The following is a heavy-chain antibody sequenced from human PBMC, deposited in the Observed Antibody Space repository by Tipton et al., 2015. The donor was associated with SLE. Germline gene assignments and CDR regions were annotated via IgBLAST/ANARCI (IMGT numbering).Heavy chain of an antibody. J-gene: IGHJ4*02. V-gene: IGHV4-59*12. CDR3: AGWTTVVRDAY. CDR2: AYYSGTT. D-gene: IGHD4-23*01. CDR1: GGSISGFY. Sequence: GLVKPSETLSLTCSVSGGSISGFYWGWIRQPPGKGLEYIGSAYYSGTTFYNPSLKSRVTISVDTSKNQFSLKLSSMTAADTAVYYCAGWTTVVRDAYWGQGTLVTVSS.